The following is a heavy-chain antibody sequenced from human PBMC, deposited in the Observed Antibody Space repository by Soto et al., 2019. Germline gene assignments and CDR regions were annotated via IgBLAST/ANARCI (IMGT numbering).Heavy chain of an antibody. D-gene: IGHD6-6*01. V-gene: IGHV3-33*01. CDR1: GFTFSSSG. J-gene: IGHJ4*02. CDR2: IWYDGSNK. CDR3: AGDPTSSIASFDY. Sequence: GGSLRLSCAASGFTFSSSGMHWVRQAPGKGLEWVAVIWYDGSNKYYADSVKGRFTISRDNSKNTLYLQMNSLRAEDTAVYYCAGDPTSSIASFDYWGQGTLVTVSS.